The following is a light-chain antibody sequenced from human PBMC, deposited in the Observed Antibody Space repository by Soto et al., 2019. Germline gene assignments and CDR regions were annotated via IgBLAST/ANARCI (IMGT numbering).Light chain of an antibody. Sequence: EIAQTQSPATLSVSPGERATLSCSASRTIMNNSAWYKQQPGQAPRLLIYGASTRAAGIPARFSGSGSGTDFTLTITRLEPEDSAVYFCQQYTGPPTTFGQGTRLEIK. CDR3: QQYTGPPTT. CDR2: GAS. J-gene: IGKJ5*01. V-gene: IGKV3-15*01. CDR1: RTIMNN.